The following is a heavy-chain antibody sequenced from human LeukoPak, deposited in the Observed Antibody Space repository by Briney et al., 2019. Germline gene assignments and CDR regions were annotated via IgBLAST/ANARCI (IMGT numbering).Heavy chain of an antibody. CDR2: INHSGST. Sequence: SETLSLTCAVYGGSFSGYYWSWIRQPPGRGLDWIGEINHSGSTNYNPSLKSRVTISVDTSKNQFSLKLSSVTAADTAVYYCARSSSDFWSGYYGFDYWGQGTLVTVSS. V-gene: IGHV4-34*01. D-gene: IGHD3-3*01. J-gene: IGHJ4*02. CDR1: GGSFSGYY. CDR3: ARSSSDFWSGYYGFDY.